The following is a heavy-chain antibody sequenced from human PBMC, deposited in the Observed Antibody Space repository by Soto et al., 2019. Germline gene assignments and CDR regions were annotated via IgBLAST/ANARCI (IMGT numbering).Heavy chain of an antibody. V-gene: IGHV1-69*13. CDR2: IIPIFGTA. D-gene: IGHD3-22*01. CDR3: ARDREYDSSGYYYGTGYYYYGMDV. Sequence: SVKVSCKASGGTFSSYAISWVRQAPGQGLEWMGGIIPIFGTANYAQKFQGRVTITADESTSTAYMELSSLRSEDTAVYYCARDREYDSSGYYYGTGYYYYGMDVWG. CDR1: GGTFSSYA. J-gene: IGHJ6*02.